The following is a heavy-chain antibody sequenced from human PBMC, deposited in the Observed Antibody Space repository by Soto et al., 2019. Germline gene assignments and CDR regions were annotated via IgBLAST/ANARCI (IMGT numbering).Heavy chain of an antibody. D-gene: IGHD6-19*01. CDR1: GFTFSTYA. J-gene: IGHJ4*02. Sequence: ASVRLSCAASGFTFSTYAMGWVRQAPGKGLEWVSAISSSGGTTYDADSVKGRFTISRDNSKNTLYLQMNSLRVEDTAVYYCAKGDSAWSDCLDYWGQGTRVTVSS. CDR2: ISSSGGTT. V-gene: IGHV3-23*01. CDR3: AKGDSAWSDCLDY.